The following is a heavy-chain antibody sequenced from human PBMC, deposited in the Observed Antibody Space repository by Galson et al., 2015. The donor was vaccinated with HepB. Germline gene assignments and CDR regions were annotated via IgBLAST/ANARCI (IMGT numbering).Heavy chain of an antibody. D-gene: IGHD3/OR15-3a*01. Sequence: SLRLACAASEFTFSSFVMHWVRLAPGKGLEWVACIWHDGSYKFYADSVKGRFTISRDNSKSTVYLQMNSLRAEDTAIYYCARDQNDFWTGPLYYMDVWGEGTTVTVSS. CDR1: EFTFSSFV. CDR3: ARDQNDFWTGPLYYMDV. CDR2: IWHDGSYK. V-gene: IGHV3-33*01. J-gene: IGHJ6*03.